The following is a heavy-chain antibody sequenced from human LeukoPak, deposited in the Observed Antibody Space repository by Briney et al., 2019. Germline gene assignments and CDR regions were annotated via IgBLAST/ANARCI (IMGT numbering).Heavy chain of an antibody. CDR1: GFTFSSYG. CDR3: ARAKFSAYTGNPGARKSSYDMDV. V-gene: IGHV3-74*01. D-gene: IGHD1-26*01. J-gene: IGHJ6*03. Sequence: GGSLRLSCAASGFTFSSYGMHWVRQAPGKGLEWVSRINSDGSSTSYTDSVKGRFTISRDNAQNTLYLQMNSLRAEDTAVYYCARAKFSAYTGNPGARKSSYDMDVWGKGTTVTVSS. CDR2: INSDGSST.